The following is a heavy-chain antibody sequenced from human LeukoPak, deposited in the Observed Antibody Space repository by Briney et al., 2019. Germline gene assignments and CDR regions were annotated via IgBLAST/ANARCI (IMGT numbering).Heavy chain of an antibody. CDR2: ISYDGNNK. D-gene: IGHD4-11*01. CDR1: GFSFSSYG. V-gene: IGHV3-30*18. Sequence: GSLRLSCAASGFSFSSYGMHWVRQAPGKGLEWVAVISYDGNNKYYADSVKGRFTISRDNSKNTLYLQMNSLRAEDTAVYYCAKVGLTVTTILDYFDNWGQGTLVTVSS. J-gene: IGHJ4*02. CDR3: AKVGLTVTTILDYFDN.